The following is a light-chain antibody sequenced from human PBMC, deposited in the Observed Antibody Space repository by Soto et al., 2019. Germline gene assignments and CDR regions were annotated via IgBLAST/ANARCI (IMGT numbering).Light chain of an antibody. Sequence: EIVLTQSPATLSLSPGERATLSCRASQSISSSYLAWYQQRPGQAPRLLIFGASYRATGRPDRFSGSGSGTDVTLTISRREHEDFAVYYCQHYSSSPPEFTFGPGTRVDSK. CDR1: QSISSSY. V-gene: IGKV3-20*01. CDR2: GAS. J-gene: IGKJ3*01. CDR3: QHYSSSPPEFT.